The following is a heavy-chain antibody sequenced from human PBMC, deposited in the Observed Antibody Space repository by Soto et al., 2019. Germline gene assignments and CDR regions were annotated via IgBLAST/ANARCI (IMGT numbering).Heavy chain of an antibody. CDR2: IYHSGST. CDR3: ARVRGSSSWSRVGGFDS. Sequence: STTLSLTCAVSGYSISSGYYWGWIRQPPGKGLEWIGSIYHSGSTYYNPSLKSRVTISVDTSKNQFSLKLSSVTAADTAVYYCARVRGSSSWSRVGGFDSWGQGTLVTVSS. D-gene: IGHD6-13*01. J-gene: IGHJ4*02. V-gene: IGHV4-38-2*01. CDR1: GYSISSGYY.